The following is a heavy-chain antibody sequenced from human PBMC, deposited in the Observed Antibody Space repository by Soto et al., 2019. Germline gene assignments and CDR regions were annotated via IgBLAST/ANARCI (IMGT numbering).Heavy chain of an antibody. CDR2: IIPIFGTA. V-gene: IGHV1-69*01. D-gene: IGHD2-2*01. CDR3: ARDPPYCSSTSCPTTTNYYYYGMDV. CDR1: GGTFSSYA. J-gene: IGHJ6*02. Sequence: QVQLVQSGAEVKKPGSSVKVSCKASGGTFSSYAISWVRQAPGQGLEWMGGIIPIFGTANYAQKFQGRVTMTADESTSTAYMELSSLRSEDTAVYYCARDPPYCSSTSCPTTTNYYYYGMDVWGQGTTVTVSS.